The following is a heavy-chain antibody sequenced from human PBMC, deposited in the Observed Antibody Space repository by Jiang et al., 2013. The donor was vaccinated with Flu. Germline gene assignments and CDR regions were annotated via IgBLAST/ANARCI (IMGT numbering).Heavy chain of an antibody. CDR2: IYTSGST. CDR3: ARTPLSEWLLPLFAFDI. D-gene: IGHD3-22*01. J-gene: IGHJ3*02. CDR1: GGSISSYY. V-gene: IGHV4-4*07. Sequence: PGLVKPSETLSLTCTVSGGSISSYYWSWIRQPAGKGLEWIGRIYTSGSTNYNPSLKSRVTMSVDTSKNQFSLKLSSVTAADTAVYYCARTPLSEWLLPLFAFDIWGQGTMVTVSS.